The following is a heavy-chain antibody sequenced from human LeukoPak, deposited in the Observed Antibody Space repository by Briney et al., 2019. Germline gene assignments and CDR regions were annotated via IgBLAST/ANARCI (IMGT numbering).Heavy chain of an antibody. J-gene: IGHJ4*02. CDR2: IKSDGGST. V-gene: IGHV3-74*01. Sequence: GGSFRLSCAASGFTFSSYCMNWIRQAPGKGLVWVSRIKSDGGSTTYADSVKGRLTISRDNAKNTLYLQMNSLRAEDTAVYYCATNYYGSGPDHWGQGTLVTVSS. CDR1: GFTFSSYC. CDR3: ATNYYGSGPDH. D-gene: IGHD3-10*01.